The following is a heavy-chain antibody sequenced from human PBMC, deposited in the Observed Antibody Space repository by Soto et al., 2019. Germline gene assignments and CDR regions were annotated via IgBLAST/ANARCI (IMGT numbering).Heavy chain of an antibody. D-gene: IGHD5-12*01. CDR1: GFTFSDHY. Sequence: GEFLRLACAASGFTFSDHYMTWIRQAPGKGVEWVSYISSSGTTIYYADSVKGRFTISRDNAENSLYLQMNSLRADDTAVYYCARIGGYNLGYYFDFWGPGTLVTVSS. CDR3: ARIGGYNLGYYFDF. CDR2: ISSSGTTI. J-gene: IGHJ4*02. V-gene: IGHV3-11*01.